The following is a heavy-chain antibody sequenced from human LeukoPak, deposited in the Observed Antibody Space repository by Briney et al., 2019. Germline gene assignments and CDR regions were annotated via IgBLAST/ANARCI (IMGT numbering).Heavy chain of an antibody. Sequence: GSSVKVSCKASGYTFTGYYMHWVRQAPGQGLEWMGIINPSGSSTDYAQKFQGRVTMTRDTSTSTVYMELSSLRSEDTAVYYCARGRGRFYGSGSLVGEYYFDYWGQGTLVTVSS. CDR2: INPSGSST. CDR1: GYTFTGYY. V-gene: IGHV1-46*01. CDR3: ARGRGRFYGSGSLVGEYYFDY. J-gene: IGHJ4*02. D-gene: IGHD3-10*01.